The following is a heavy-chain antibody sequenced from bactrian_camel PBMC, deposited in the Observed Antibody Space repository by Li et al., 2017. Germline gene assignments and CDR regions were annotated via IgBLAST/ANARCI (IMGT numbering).Heavy chain of an antibody. CDR3: ATSRGSTHEYNY. J-gene: IGHJ4*01. CDR1: GYTYNRNC. V-gene: IGHV3S1*01. D-gene: IGHD1*01. Sequence: HVQLVESGGGSVQVGGSLRLSCAASGYTYNRNCMAWFRQAPGKEREGVARIYTGSGNTYYADSVKGRFTISRDNALSTVYLQMNSLKSEDTALYYCATSRGSTHEYNYWGQGTQVTVS. CDR2: IYTGSGNT.